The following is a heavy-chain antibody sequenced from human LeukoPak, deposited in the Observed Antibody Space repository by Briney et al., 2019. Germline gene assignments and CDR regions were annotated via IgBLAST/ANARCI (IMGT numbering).Heavy chain of an antibody. J-gene: IGHJ5*02. D-gene: IGHD6-25*01. V-gene: IGHV3-48*03. CDR1: GLIFSSNE. CDR3: ARDYSGQPGGDWLDP. Sequence: GGSLRLSCAASGLIFSSNEMNWVRQAPGKGLEWVSFIDSSGSVIKYADSVKGRFTISRDNAKNSLYLQMNSLRAEDTAVYYCARDYSGQPGGDWLDPWGQGTLVIVSS. CDR2: IDSSGSVI.